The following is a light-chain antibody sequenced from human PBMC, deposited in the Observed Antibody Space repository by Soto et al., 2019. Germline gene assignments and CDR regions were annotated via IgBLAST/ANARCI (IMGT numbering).Light chain of an antibody. J-gene: IGKJ4*01. Sequence: EIVLTQSPATLYLSPGDRANLSCRASQSVSTYFAWYQQKPGQPPRLLIYDASNRATGIPARFSGSGSGTDFTLTISSLEPEDFAVYYRQQYGRSLLTFGGGNKV. CDR3: QQYGRSLLT. V-gene: IGKV3-11*01. CDR2: DAS. CDR1: QSVSTY.